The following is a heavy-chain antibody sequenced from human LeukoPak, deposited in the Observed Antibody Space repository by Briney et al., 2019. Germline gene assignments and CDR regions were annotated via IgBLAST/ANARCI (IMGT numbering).Heavy chain of an antibody. CDR1: GYTFSGYY. Sequence: GASVKVSCKASGYTFSGYYLCWVRHAPGQGLEWMGWINPNSGATNYAQKFQGRVTMTRDTSISTAYMELSRVRYDDTAVYYCARFQQGAYFDYWGQGTLVTVSS. D-gene: IGHD6-13*01. CDR3: ARFQQGAYFDY. CDR2: INPNSGAT. V-gene: IGHV1-2*02. J-gene: IGHJ4*02.